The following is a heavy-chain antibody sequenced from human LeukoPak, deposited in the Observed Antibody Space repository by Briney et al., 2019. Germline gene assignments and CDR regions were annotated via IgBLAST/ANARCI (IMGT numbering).Heavy chain of an antibody. CDR2: INPNSGGT. CDR1: EYTFTGYY. Sequence: GASVKVSCKASEYTFTGYYMHWVRQAPGQGLEWMGWINPNSGGTNYAQKFQGRVTMTRDTSISTAYMELSRLRSDDTAVYYCARECCGYYYDSSGYLFWGQGTMVTVSS. V-gene: IGHV1-2*02. D-gene: IGHD3-22*01. J-gene: IGHJ3*01. CDR3: ARECCGYYYDSSGYLF.